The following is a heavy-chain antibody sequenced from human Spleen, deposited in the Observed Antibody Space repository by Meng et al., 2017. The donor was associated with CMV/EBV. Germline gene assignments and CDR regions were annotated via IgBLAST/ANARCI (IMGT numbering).Heavy chain of an antibody. CDR2: IYYSGST. J-gene: IGHJ4*02. Sequence: SETLSLTCTVSGGSISSSSYYWGWIRQPPGKGLEWIGSIYYSGSTYYNPSLKSRVTISVDTSKNQFSLKLSSVTAADTAVYYCARDGGWLQPVDYWGQGTLVTVSS. CDR3: ARDGGWLQPVDY. D-gene: IGHD5-24*01. CDR1: GGSISSSSYY. V-gene: IGHV4-39*07.